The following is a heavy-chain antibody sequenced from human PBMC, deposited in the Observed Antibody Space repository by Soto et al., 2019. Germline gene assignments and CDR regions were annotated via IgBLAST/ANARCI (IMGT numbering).Heavy chain of an antibody. CDR2: IDPSDSYT. J-gene: IGHJ6*02. Sequence: GESLKISCKGSGYSFTSYWISWVRQMPGKGLEWMGRIDPSDSYTNYSPSFQGHVTISADKSISTAYLQLSSLKASDTAMYYCARLGYDFWSGYYTPNYYYYGMDVWGQGTTVTVSS. CDR3: ARLGYDFWSGYYTPNYYYYGMDV. V-gene: IGHV5-10-1*01. D-gene: IGHD3-3*01. CDR1: GYSFTSYW.